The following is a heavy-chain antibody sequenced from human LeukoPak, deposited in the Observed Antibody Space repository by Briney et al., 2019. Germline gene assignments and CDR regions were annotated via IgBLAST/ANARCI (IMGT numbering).Heavy chain of an antibody. CDR3: ARGPYYYDSSGYYRPYYYYYYMDV. CDR1: GYTFTGYY. CDR2: INPNSGGT. Sequence: ASVKVSCKASGYTFTGYYMHWVRQAPGQGLEWMGWINPNSGGTNYAQKFQGRVTMTRDTSISTAYMELSGLRSDDTAVYYCARGPYYYDSSGYYRPYYYYYYMDVWGKGTTVTISS. V-gene: IGHV1-2*02. D-gene: IGHD3-22*01. J-gene: IGHJ6*03.